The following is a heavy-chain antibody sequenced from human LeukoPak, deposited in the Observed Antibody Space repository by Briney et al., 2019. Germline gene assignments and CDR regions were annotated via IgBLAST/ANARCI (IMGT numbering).Heavy chain of an antibody. V-gene: IGHV3-23*01. CDR1: GFTFSVAA. CDR2: IGASGEST. D-gene: IGHD6-13*01. Sequence: GRSLRLSCAASGFTFSVAAMTWVRQAPGKGLEWVSLIGASGESTYYADSVKGRFTISRDNSKNTLYLQMNSLRAEDTAVYYCAKSRIAVAGTSDYWGQGTLVTVSS. J-gene: IGHJ4*02. CDR3: AKSRIAVAGTSDY.